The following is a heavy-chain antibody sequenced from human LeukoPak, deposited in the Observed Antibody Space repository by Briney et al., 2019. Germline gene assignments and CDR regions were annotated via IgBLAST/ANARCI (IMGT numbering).Heavy chain of an antibody. CDR3: ARAGNYYTSGSYLGY. Sequence: SETLSLTCTVSGGSISSYYWSWIRQPAGKGLEWIGRIYTSGSTNYNPSLKSRVTISLDTSNNQFSLKLSSVTAADTAVYYCARAGNYYTSGSYLGYWGQGTLVTVSS. J-gene: IGHJ4*02. CDR2: IYTSGST. D-gene: IGHD3-10*01. CDR1: GGSISSYY. V-gene: IGHV4-4*07.